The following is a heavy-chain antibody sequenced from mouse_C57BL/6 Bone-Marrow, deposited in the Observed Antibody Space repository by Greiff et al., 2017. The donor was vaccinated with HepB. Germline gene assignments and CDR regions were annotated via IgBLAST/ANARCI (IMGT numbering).Heavy chain of an antibody. D-gene: IGHD2-1*01. J-gene: IGHJ3*01. CDR1: GFTFSNYW. CDR2: IRLKSDNYAT. CDR3: TYGNYDAY. V-gene: IGHV6-3*01. Sequence: DVQLQESGGGLVQPGGSMKLSCVASGFTFSNYWMNWVRQSPEKGLEWVAQIRLKSDNYATHYAESVKGRFTISRDDSKSSVYLQMNNLRAEDTGIYYCTYGNYDAYWGQGTLVTVSA.